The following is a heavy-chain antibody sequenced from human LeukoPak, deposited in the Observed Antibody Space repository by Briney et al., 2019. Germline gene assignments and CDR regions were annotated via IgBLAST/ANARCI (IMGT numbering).Heavy chain of an antibody. J-gene: IGHJ5*02. V-gene: IGHV1-18*01. Sequence: ATVKVSCKASGYTFTSYGISWVRQAPGQGLEWMGWISAYNGNTNYAQKLQGRVTMTTDTSTSTAYMELRSLRSEDTAVYYCARDNSVRDEAWWFNPWGQGTLVTVSS. CDR2: ISAYNGNT. CDR1: GYTFTSYG. CDR3: ARDNSVRDEAWWFNP. D-gene: IGHD5-24*01.